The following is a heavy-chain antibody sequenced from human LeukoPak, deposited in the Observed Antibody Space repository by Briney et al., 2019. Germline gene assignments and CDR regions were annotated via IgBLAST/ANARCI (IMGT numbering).Heavy chain of an antibody. CDR3: ARQSVAVAGRTPFDY. CDR1: GGSISSSNW. Sequence: PSGTLSLTCAVSGGSISSSNWWSWVRQPPGKGLEWIGEIYHSGSTNYNPSLKSRVTISVDKSKNQFSLKLSSVTAADTAVYYCARQSVAVAGRTPFDYWGQGTLVTVSS. CDR2: IYHSGST. D-gene: IGHD6-19*01. V-gene: IGHV4-4*02. J-gene: IGHJ4*02.